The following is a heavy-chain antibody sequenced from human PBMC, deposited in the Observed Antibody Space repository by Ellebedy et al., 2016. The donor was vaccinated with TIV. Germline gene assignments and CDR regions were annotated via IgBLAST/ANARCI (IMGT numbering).Heavy chain of an antibody. V-gene: IGHV3-7*03. CDR2: IKEYGNEE. CDR1: GFTLSDFW. J-gene: IGHJ3*02. Sequence: PGGSLRLSCVASGFTLSDFWMTWVRQAPGKGLEWVANIKEYGNEEYYVDSVKGRFTISRDNAKNSLFLQMDSLRAEDTAVYYCATDLRYCTSDVCFKRYDAFDIWGQGTVVTVSS. CDR3: ATDLRYCTSDVCFKRYDAFDI. D-gene: IGHD2-8*01.